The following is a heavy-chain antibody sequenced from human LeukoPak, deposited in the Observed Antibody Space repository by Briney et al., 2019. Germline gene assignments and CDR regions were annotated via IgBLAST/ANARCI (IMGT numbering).Heavy chain of an antibody. CDR1: GCTFSSFS. Sequence: GGSLRLSCAASGCTFSSFSMNWVRQAPGKGLVWGSWVSYISDGSTNIHYADSVKGRFTISRDNDKSSMYLQMNSLRDEDTAVYYCARDYIYAFDIWGQGTMVTVSS. J-gene: IGHJ3*02. CDR3: ARDYIYAFDI. D-gene: IGHD2-21*01. CDR2: ISDGSTNI. V-gene: IGHV3-48*02.